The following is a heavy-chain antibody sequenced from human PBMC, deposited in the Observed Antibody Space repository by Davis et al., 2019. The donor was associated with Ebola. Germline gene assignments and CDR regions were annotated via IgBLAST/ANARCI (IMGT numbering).Heavy chain of an antibody. V-gene: IGHV4-34*01. CDR2: INHSGST. J-gene: IGHJ6*02. Sequence: SETLSLTCTVSGGSISSYYWSWIRQPPGKGLEWIGEINHSGSTNYNPSLKSRVTISVDTSKNQFSLKLSSVTAADTAVYYCARVGYSYERKAPYYYYGMDVWGQGTTVTVSS. CDR3: ARVGYSYERKAPYYYYGMDV. CDR1: GGSISSYY. D-gene: IGHD5-18*01.